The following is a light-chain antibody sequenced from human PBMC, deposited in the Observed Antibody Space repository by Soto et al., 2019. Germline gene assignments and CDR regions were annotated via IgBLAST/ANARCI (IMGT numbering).Light chain of an antibody. CDR2: LGS. CDR1: QSLLHSKGYNY. J-gene: IGKJ2*01. Sequence: DIVMTQSPLSLPVTPGEPASISCRSSQSLLHSKGYNYLHWYLQKPGQSPQLLIYLGSNRASGVPDRFSGSGSGTDFTLKISRVEAEDVGVYYCMQAVQLPYTFGQGTKLEIK. CDR3: MQAVQLPYT. V-gene: IGKV2-28*01.